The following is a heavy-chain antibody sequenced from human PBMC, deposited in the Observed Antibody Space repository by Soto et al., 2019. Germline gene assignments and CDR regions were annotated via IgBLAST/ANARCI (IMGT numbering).Heavy chain of an antibody. V-gene: IGHV3-11*06. CDR3: AKDPNIAARSSWFDP. CDR1: VFTFRDYY. D-gene: IGHD6-6*01. J-gene: IGHJ5*02. CDR2: ISGTSTYI. Sequence: WGSLQIACASCVFTFRDYYMSWIRQAPGKGLEWVSYISGTSTYIKYAESVKGRFTTSRDNAKNSLYLYMDSLRAEDTAIYYCAKDPNIAARSSWFDPWGQGTLVTV.